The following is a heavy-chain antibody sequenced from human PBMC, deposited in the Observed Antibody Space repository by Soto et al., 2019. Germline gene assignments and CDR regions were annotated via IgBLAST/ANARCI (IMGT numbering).Heavy chain of an antibody. J-gene: IGHJ6*02. CDR2: IYYSGST. CDR1: GGSISSSSYY. CDR3: ARLVGWEPWVTLNYYGMDV. V-gene: IGHV4-39*01. Sequence: SETLSLTCTVSGGSISSSSYYWGWIRQPPGKGLEWIGSIYYSGSTYYNPSLKSRVTISVDTSKNQFSLKLSSVTAADTAVYYCARLVGWEPWVTLNYYGMDVWGQGTTVTVSS. D-gene: IGHD1-26*01.